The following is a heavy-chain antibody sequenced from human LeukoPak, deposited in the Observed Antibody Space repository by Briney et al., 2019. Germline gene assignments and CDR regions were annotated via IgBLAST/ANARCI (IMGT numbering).Heavy chain of an antibody. D-gene: IGHD3-10*01. J-gene: IGHJ4*02. CDR2: ISGSGSTT. V-gene: IGHV3-11*01. CDR1: GLSFSDYY. CDR3: ASVHYYALDY. Sequence: GGSPRLSCAASGLSFSDYYMSWIRQAPGKGLEWVSYISGSGSTTSYADSVKGRFTISRNNAKNSLYLQMNSLRAEDTAVYYCASVHYYALDYWGQGTLVTVSS.